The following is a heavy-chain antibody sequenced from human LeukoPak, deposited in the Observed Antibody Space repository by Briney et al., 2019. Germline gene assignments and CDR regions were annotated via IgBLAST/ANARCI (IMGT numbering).Heavy chain of an antibody. CDR3: ARDHCSSTSCYQREWYFDF. V-gene: IGHV1-2*02. D-gene: IGHD2-2*01. J-gene: IGHJ4*02. CDR2: INPNSGGT. Sequence: ASVKVSCKASGYSFTGYYMHWVRQAPGQGLEWMGWINPNSGGTNYAQKFQGRVTMTRDTSISTAYMELSSLRSGDTAVYYCARDHCSSTSCYQREWYFDFWGQGTLVTVSS. CDR1: GYSFTGYY.